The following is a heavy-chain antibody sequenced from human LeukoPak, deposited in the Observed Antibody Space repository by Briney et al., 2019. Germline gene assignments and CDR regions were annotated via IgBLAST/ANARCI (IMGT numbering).Heavy chain of an antibody. Sequence: SETLSLTCTVSGGSISSYYWSWIRQPPGKGLEWIGYIYYSGSTNYNPSLKSRVTISVDTSKNQFSLKLSSVTAADTAVYYCARLVDYLDYYDSSGYYHGYFDYWGQGTLVTVST. V-gene: IGHV4-59*08. J-gene: IGHJ4*02. D-gene: IGHD3-22*01. CDR2: IYYSGST. CDR1: GGSISSYY. CDR3: ARLVDYLDYYDSSGYYHGYFDY.